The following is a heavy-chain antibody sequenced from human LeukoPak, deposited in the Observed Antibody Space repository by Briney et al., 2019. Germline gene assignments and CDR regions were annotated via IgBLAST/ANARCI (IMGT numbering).Heavy chain of an antibody. Sequence: PGGSLRLSCAAPGFTFSSYAMHWVRQAPGKGLEWVAVISYDGSNKYYADSVKGRFTISRDNSKNTLYLQMNSLRAEDTAVYYCARDRGYGDYSVYYYYMDVWGKGTTVTVSS. CDR1: GFTFSSYA. V-gene: IGHV3-30*04. D-gene: IGHD4-17*01. J-gene: IGHJ6*03. CDR3: ARDRGYGDYSVYYYYMDV. CDR2: ISYDGSNK.